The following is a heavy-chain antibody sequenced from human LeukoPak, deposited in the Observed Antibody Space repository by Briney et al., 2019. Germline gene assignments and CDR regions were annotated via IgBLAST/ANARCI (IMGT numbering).Heavy chain of an antibody. J-gene: IGHJ6*03. CDR3: ARCGYPEGRYYYYYYMDV. CDR1: GGSISSYY. CDR2: IYYSGST. D-gene: IGHD3-22*01. Sequence: KPSETLSLTCTVSGGSISSYYWSWIRQPPGKGLEWIGYIYYSGSTNYNPSLKSRVTISVDTSKNQFSLKLSSVTAADTAVYYCARCGYPEGRYYYYYYMDVWGKGTTVTISS. V-gene: IGHV4-59*01.